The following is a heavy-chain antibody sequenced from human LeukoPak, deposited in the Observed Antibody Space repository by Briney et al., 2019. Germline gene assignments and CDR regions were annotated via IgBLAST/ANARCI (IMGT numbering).Heavy chain of an antibody. V-gene: IGHV1-69*06. CDR2: IIPIFGTA. Sequence: ASVKVSCKASGGTFSSYAISWVRQAPGQGLEWMGGIIPIFGTANYAQKFQGRVTIAADKSTSTAYMELSSLRSEDTAVYYCARDILPFAYSGYYFDYWGQGTLVTVSS. D-gene: IGHD5-12*01. CDR1: GGTFSSYA. CDR3: ARDILPFAYSGYYFDY. J-gene: IGHJ4*02.